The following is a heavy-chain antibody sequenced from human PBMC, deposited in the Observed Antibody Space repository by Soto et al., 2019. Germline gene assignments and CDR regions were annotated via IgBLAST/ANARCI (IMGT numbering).Heavy chain of an antibody. CDR3: AREGYFSSTSSYAFDS. Sequence: SETLSLTCAVYGGSLSPSYWSWVRQPTGKGLEWIGEIKYSGSTNYNTSLKSRVTISVDTSQNQFSLELTSVTAADTALYYCAREGYFSSTSSYAFDSWGQGTLVTVSS. CDR2: IKYSGST. J-gene: IGHJ4*02. D-gene: IGHD2-2*01. CDR1: GGSLSPSY. V-gene: IGHV4-34*01.